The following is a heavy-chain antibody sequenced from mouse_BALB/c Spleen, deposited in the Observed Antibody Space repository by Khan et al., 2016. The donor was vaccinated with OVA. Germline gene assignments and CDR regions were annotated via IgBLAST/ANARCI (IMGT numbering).Heavy chain of an antibody. Sequence: EVELVESGGGLVKPGGSLKLSCVASGFTFSRYSMSWVRQTPETRLEWVASISTGSTYTYYPDSVKGRFTLSSDNADNTLYLQMSSLRSADTAIYYCARHEGYYGSRSYMDYWGQGTTLTVSS. CDR1: GFTFSRYS. CDR2: ISTGSTYT. D-gene: IGHD1-1*01. J-gene: IGHJ2*01. V-gene: IGHV5-9-3*01. CDR3: ARHEGYYGSRSYMDY.